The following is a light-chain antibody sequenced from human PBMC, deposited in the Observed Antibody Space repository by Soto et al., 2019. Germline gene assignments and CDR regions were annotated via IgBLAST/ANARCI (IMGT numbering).Light chain of an antibody. CDR3: LQVKSFPRT. CDR2: AAS. CDR1: QDIGVR. Sequence: DIQMTQSPSSLSASVGDRVTITCRASQDIGVRLAWFQQKPGKAPQYLIQAASTLQSGVPSRFSGSGSGTEFILTINSLQPEDVATYYCLQVKSFPRTFGQGTKV. V-gene: IGKV1-12*01. J-gene: IGKJ1*01.